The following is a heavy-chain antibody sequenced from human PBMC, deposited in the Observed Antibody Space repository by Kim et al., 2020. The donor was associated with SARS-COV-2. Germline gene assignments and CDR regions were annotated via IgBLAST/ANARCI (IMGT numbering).Heavy chain of an antibody. Sequence: GGSLRLSCAASGFTFSSYEMNWVRQAPGKGLEWVSYISSSGSTIYYADSVKGRFTISRDNAKNSLYLQMNSLRAEDTAVYYCARALRGHPFDYWGQGTLVTGSS. CDR1: GFTFSSYE. CDR3: ARALRGHPFDY. V-gene: IGHV3-48*03. CDR2: ISSSGSTI. J-gene: IGHJ4*02. D-gene: IGHD4-17*01.